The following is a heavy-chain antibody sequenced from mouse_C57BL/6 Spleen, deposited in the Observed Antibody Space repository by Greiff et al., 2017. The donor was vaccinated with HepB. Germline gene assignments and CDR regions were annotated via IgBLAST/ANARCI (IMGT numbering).Heavy chain of an antibody. Sequence: QVQLQQSGPGLVQPSQSLSITCTVSGFSLTSYGVHWVRQSPGKGLEWLGVIWSGGSTDYNAAFISRLSISKDNSKGQVFFRMNSLQADDTAIYYCGRKSGCGGAMDDWGQGTSVTVSS. J-gene: IGHJ4*01. CDR1: GFSLTSYG. V-gene: IGHV2-2*01. CDR3: GRKSGCGGAMDD. CDR2: IWSGGST.